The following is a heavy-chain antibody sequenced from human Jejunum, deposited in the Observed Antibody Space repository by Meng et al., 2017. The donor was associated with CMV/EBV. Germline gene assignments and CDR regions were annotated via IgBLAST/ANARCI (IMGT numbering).Heavy chain of an antibody. D-gene: IGHD6-13*01. CDR3: ARSRSSSQYLDY. CDR1: GFSISSGYY. J-gene: IGHJ4*02. CDR2: VFHSGAT. Sequence: VSGFSISSGYYWDWIRQAPGKGLEWIGYVFHSGATYYNPSLKSRVTMSVDTSRNQFALHLTSVTAADTAMYYCARSRSSSQYLDYWGQGVRVTVSS. V-gene: IGHV4-38-2*01.